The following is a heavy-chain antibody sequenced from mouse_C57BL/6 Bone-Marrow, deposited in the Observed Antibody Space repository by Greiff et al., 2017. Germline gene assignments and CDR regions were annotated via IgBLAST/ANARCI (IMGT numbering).Heavy chain of an antibody. CDR2: INPSNGGT. D-gene: IGHD1-1*01. J-gene: IGHJ2*01. V-gene: IGHV1-53*01. CDR1: GYTFTSYW. CDR3: ARKSYYYALGFDY. Sequence: QVHVKQSGTELVKPGASVKLSCKASGYTFTSYWMHWVKQRPGQGLEWIGNINPSNGGTNYNEKFKSKATLTVDKSSSTAYMQLSSLTSEDSAVYYCARKSYYYALGFDYWGQGTTLTVSS.